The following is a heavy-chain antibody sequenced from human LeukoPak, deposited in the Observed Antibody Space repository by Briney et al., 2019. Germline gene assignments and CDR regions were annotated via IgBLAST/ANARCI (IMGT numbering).Heavy chain of an antibody. CDR2: ISSSSSTI. J-gene: IGHJ4*02. D-gene: IGHD6-13*01. CDR1: GFTFSSCS. CDR3: ARDPHIAAAGTIFDY. V-gene: IGHV3-48*02. Sequence: GGSPRPSCTVSGFTFSSCSMNWVRQALGKGLEWVSYISSSSSTIYYADSVKGRFTISRDNAKNSLYLQMNSLRDEDSAVYYCARDPHIAAAGTIFDYWGQGTLVTVSS.